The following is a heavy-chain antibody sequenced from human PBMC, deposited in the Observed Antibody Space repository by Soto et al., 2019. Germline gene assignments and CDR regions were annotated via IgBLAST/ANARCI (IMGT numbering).Heavy chain of an antibody. Sequence: QVQLQQWGAGLLKPSETLSLTCAVYGGSFSGYYWSWIRQPPGKGLEWIGEINHSGSTNYNPSLKRRVTISVDTSKNQFSLKLSSVTAADTAVYYCARLAAAGRGYWGQGTLVTVSS. CDR3: ARLAAAGRGY. CDR1: GGSFSGYY. V-gene: IGHV4-34*01. J-gene: IGHJ4*02. CDR2: INHSGST. D-gene: IGHD6-13*01.